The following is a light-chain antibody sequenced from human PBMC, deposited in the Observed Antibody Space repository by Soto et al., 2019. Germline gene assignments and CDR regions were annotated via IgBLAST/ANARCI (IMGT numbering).Light chain of an antibody. V-gene: IGLV2-8*01. Sequence: QSVLTQPSSASGSPGQSITISCTGTSSDVGAFNYVSWYQQHPGKAPKLMIFEINKRPSGVPDRFSGSKSGNSASLTVSGLQTEDEADYYCSSYAGSNIYVFGSGTKVTVL. CDR1: SSDVGAFNY. CDR2: EIN. J-gene: IGLJ1*01. CDR3: SSYAGSNIYV.